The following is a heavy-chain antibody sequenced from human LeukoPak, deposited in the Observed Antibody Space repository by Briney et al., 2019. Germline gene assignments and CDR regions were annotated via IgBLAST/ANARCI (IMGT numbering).Heavy chain of an antibody. CDR1: GYTFTSYG. Sequence: ASVKVSCKASGYTFTSYGISWVRQAPGQGLEWVGWISAKKGSTDYAQKFQGRVTMTRNTSISTAYMELSSLRSEDTAVYYCARLKSYYYGSGSYDDYWGQGTLVTVSS. V-gene: IGHV1-8*02. D-gene: IGHD3-10*01. CDR3: ARLKSYYYGSGSYDDY. J-gene: IGHJ4*02. CDR2: ISAKKGST.